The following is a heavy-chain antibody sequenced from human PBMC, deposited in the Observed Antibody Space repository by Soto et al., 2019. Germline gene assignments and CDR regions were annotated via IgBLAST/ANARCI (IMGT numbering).Heavy chain of an antibody. CDR1: GYTFTSYG. D-gene: IGHD6-13*01. J-gene: IGHJ6*03. CDR3: ASSQQLGYYYYYMDV. Sequence: ASVKVSCKASGYTFTSYGISWVRQAPGQGLEWMGWISAYNGNTNYAQKLQGRVTMTTDTSTSTAYMELRSLRSDDTAVYYCASSQQLGYYYYYMDVWGKGTTVTVS. CDR2: ISAYNGNT. V-gene: IGHV1-18*01.